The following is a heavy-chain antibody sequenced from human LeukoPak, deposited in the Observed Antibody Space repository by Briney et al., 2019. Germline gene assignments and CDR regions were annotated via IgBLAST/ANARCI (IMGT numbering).Heavy chain of an antibody. CDR2: INPNSGGT. V-gene: IGHV1-2*02. D-gene: IGHD3-3*01. CDR1: GYTFTGYH. J-gene: IGHJ4*02. Sequence: ASVKVSCKASGYTFTGYHMHWVRQAPGQGLEWMGWINPNSGGTNYAQKFQGRVTMTRDTSISTAYMELSRLRSDDTAVYYCARGDKTYYDFWSGLYYFDYWGQGTLVTVSS. CDR3: ARGDKTYYDFWSGLYYFDY.